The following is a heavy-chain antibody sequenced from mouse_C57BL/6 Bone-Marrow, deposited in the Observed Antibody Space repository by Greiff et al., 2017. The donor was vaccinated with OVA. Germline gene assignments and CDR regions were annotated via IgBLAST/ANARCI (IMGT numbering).Heavy chain of an antibody. CDR2: IYPGDGDT. CDR3: ARGDYYGSSYGDY. D-gene: IGHD1-1*01. J-gene: IGHJ2*01. Sequence: VQLQQSGAELVKPGASVKISCKASGYAFSSYWMNWVKQRPGKGLEWIGQIYPGDGDTNYNGKFKGKTTLTADHASSAAYMQLSSLTSEDSAVYFCARGDYYGSSYGDYWGQGTTLTVSS. V-gene: IGHV1-80*01. CDR1: GYAFSSYW.